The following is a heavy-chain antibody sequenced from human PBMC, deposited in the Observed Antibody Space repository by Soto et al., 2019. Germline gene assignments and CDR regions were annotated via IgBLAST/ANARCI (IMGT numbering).Heavy chain of an antibody. CDR2: ISSSGSTI. V-gene: IGHV3-48*03. D-gene: IGHD2-2*01. CDR3: ARDGHGPAAIDYGMDV. J-gene: IGHJ6*02. Sequence: GGSLRLSCAASGFTFSSYGMNWVRQAPGKGLEWVSYISSSGSTIYYADSVKGRFTISRDNAKNSLYLQMNSLRAEDTAVYYCARDGHGPAAIDYGMDVWGQGTTVTVSS. CDR1: GFTFSSYG.